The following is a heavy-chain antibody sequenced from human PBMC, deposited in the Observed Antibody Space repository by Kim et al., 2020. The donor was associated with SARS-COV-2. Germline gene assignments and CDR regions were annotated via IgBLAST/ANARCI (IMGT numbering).Heavy chain of an antibody. CDR2: ISYDGSNK. Sequence: GGSLRLSCAASGFTFSSYAMHWVRQAPGKGLEWVAVISYDGSNKYYADSVKGRFTISRDNSKNTLYLQMNSLRAEDTAVYYCARFPVLRYFDWLLPTAANWYFDVWGRGTLVTVSS. D-gene: IGHD3-9*01. V-gene: IGHV3-30*04. CDR3: ARFPVLRYFDWLLPTAANWYFDV. J-gene: IGHJ2*01. CDR1: GFTFSSYA.